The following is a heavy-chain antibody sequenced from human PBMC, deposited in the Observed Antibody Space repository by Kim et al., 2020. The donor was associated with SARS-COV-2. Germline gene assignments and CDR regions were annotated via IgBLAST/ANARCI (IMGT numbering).Heavy chain of an antibody. CDR2: INAGNGNT. D-gene: IGHD3-10*01. V-gene: IGHV1-3*01. J-gene: IGHJ6*02. CDR1: GYTFTSYA. Sequence: ASVKVSCKASGYTFTSYAMHWVRQAPGQRLEWMGWINAGNGNTKYSQKFQGRVTITRDTSASTAYMELSSLRSEDTAVYYCARVPRSRTRITMVRGVINYDYGMDVWGQGTTVTVSS. CDR3: ARVPRSRTRITMVRGVINYDYGMDV.